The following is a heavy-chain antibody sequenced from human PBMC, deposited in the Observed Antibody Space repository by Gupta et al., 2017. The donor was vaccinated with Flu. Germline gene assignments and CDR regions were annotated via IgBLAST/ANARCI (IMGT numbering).Heavy chain of an antibody. V-gene: IGHV3-30*18. CDR3: AKDRRGDTIFGIGDV. J-gene: IGHJ6*02. CDR2: ISYDGSNK. D-gene: IGHD3-3*01. CDR1: GFTFSSYG. Sequence: QVQLVESGGGVVQPGRSLRLSCAASGFTFSSYGMHWVRQAPGKGLEWVAVISYDGSNKYYADSVKGRFTISRDNSKNTLYLQMNSLRAEDTAVYYCAKDRRGDTIFGIGDVWGQGTTVTVSS.